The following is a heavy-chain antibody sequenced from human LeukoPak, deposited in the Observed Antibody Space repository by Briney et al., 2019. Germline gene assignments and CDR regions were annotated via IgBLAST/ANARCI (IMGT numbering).Heavy chain of an antibody. J-gene: IGHJ4*02. CDR1: GFTVSDNF. D-gene: IGHD2-21*01. V-gene: IGHV3-66*01. Sequence: GGSLRLSCAASGFTVSDNFMTWVRQAPGETLEWLSVIYSDGRTFYAASVRDRFTISRDSYKNTLYLQMNSLRAEDTAVYYCAKLVVVIGTIDYFDYFGQGTPVTVSS. CDR2: IYSDGRT. CDR3: AKLVVVIGTIDYFDY.